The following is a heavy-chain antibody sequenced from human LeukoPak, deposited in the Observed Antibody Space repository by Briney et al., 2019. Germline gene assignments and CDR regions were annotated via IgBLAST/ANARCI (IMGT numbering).Heavy chain of an antibody. V-gene: IGHV4-31*03. D-gene: IGHD2-2*01. CDR3: ARRAPFSNWFDP. J-gene: IGHJ5*02. Sequence: SKTLSLTCTVSGASITNDDYYWSWIRQHPGKGLEWIGYIYFSGSTYYNPTLKSRASVSVDTSKSQFSLRLTSVTAADTAVYYCARRAPFSNWFDPWGQGTLVIVSS. CDR2: IYFSGST. CDR1: GASITNDDYY.